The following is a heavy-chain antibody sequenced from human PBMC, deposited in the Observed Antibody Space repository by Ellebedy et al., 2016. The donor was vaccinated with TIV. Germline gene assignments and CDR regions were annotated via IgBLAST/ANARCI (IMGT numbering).Heavy chain of an antibody. CDR3: ARDWGGYGDAFY. J-gene: IGHJ4*02. CDR1: GFTFSSQS. CDR2: IAPSSDTL. V-gene: IGHV3-48*02. D-gene: IGHD4-17*01. Sequence: GESLKISCAASGFTFSSQSMNWVRQAPGKGLEWISYIAPSSDTLHYADSVEGRFTVSRDNARSSLYLQMSSLRDEDTAVYYCARDWGGYGDAFYWGQGTLVTVSS.